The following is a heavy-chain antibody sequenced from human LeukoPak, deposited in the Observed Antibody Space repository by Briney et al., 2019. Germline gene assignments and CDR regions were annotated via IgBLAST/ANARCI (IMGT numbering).Heavy chain of an antibody. CDR3: ARNSGSFSATLDY. CDR1: GGTFISYA. Sequence: SVKVSCKASGGTFISYAISWVRQAPGQGLEWMGRIIPILGIANYAQKFQGRVTITADKSTSTAYMELSSLRSEDTAVYYCARNSGSFSATLDYWGQGTLVTVSS. D-gene: IGHD3-10*01. J-gene: IGHJ4*02. V-gene: IGHV1-69*04. CDR2: IIPILGIA.